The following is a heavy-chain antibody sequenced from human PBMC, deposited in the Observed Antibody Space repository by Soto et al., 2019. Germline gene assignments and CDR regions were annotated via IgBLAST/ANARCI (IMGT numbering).Heavy chain of an antibody. CDR3: TTLGSHYYYHNFDV. Sequence: EVKLVESGGGLVTPGGSLRLSCAASGFTFSNAWMNWVRQAPGKGLEWVGLIKMKSEGATRHYAAPVNGRFTISRDDSKSTLYLQMSSLKTEDTAVYYCTTLGSHYYYHNFDVWGRGTTVTVSS. CDR2: IKMKSEGATR. J-gene: IGHJ6*02. V-gene: IGHV3-15*07. CDR1: GFTFSNAW.